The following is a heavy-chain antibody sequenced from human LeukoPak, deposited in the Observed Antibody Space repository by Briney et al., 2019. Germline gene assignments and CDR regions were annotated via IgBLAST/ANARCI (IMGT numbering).Heavy chain of an antibody. CDR2: IYYSGST. D-gene: IGHD1-26*01. Sequence: SSETLSLTCTVSGGSISSSSYYWGWIRQPPGKGLEWIGSIYYSGSTYYNPSLKSRVTISVDTSKNQFSLKLSSATAADTAVYYCARDLVGATTIDLWGQRTLDTVFS. CDR3: ARDLVGATTIDL. CDR1: GGSISSSSYY. J-gene: IGHJ4*02. V-gene: IGHV4-39*07.